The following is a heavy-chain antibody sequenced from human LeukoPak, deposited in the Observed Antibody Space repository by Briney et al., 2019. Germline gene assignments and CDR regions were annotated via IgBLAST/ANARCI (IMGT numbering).Heavy chain of an antibody. CDR1: GFPFSSYW. Sequence: GGSLRLSCVASGFPFSSYWMTWVRQAPGKGLEWVANIKQDGSKKSYVDSVKGRFTISRDNAKNSLYLQMNSLRAEDTAIYYCTRVGYIDEGIDYWGQETLVTVSS. V-gene: IGHV3-7*04. J-gene: IGHJ4*02. D-gene: IGHD5-24*01. CDR3: TRVGYIDEGIDY. CDR2: IKQDGSKK.